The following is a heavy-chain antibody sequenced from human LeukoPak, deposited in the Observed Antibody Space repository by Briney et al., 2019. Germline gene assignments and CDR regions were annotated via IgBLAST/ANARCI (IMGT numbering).Heavy chain of an antibody. D-gene: IGHD6-6*01. CDR1: GYTFTGYY. Sequence: ASVTVSCKASGYTFTGYYMHWVRQAPGQGLEWMGWINPNSGGTNYAQKFQSRVTMTRDTSISTAYMELSRLRSDDTAVYYCARAPLAMSSSSVFVSSYYYYMDVWGKGTTVTVSS. CDR3: ARAPLAMSSSSVFVSSYYYYMDV. CDR2: INPNSGGT. V-gene: IGHV1-2*02. J-gene: IGHJ6*03.